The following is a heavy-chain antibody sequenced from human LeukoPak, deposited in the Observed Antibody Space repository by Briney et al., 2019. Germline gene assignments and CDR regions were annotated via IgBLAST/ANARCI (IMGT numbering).Heavy chain of an antibody. V-gene: IGHV4-59*11. Sequence: SETLSLTCTVSGVSISSRYWSWIRQSPGKRLEWIGNICYTGSTNYNPSLQSRVAISIDTSKNQFSLTLNSVTAADAAVYYCASAGNPHYFDFWGQGPLVTVSS. CDR2: ICYTGST. CDR1: GVSISSRY. CDR3: ASAGNPHYFDF. J-gene: IGHJ4*02.